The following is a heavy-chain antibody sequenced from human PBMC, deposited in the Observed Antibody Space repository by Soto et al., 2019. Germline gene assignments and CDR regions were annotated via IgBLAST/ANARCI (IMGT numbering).Heavy chain of an antibody. J-gene: IGHJ6*02. Sequence: SETLSLTCTVSGGSISSYYWSWIRQPPGKGLEWIGYIYYSGSTNYNPSLESRVTISVDTSKNQFSLKLSSVTAADTAVYYCARETGGGVGATTDYYYGMDVWGQGTTVTVSS. CDR1: GGSISSYY. CDR2: IYYSGST. V-gene: IGHV4-59*01. D-gene: IGHD1-26*01. CDR3: ARETGGGVGATTDYYYGMDV.